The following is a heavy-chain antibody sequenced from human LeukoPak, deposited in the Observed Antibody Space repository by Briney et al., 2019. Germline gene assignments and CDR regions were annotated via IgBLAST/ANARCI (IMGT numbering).Heavy chain of an antibody. CDR2: IYYSGST. CDR3: ARGSKESLRYFDWEIIGGAFDI. J-gene: IGHJ3*02. Sequence: PSETLSLTCTVSGGSISSSSYYWDWIRQPPGKGLEWIASIYYSGSTNYNPSLKSRVTISVDTSKNQFSLKLSSVTAADTAVYYCARGSKESLRYFDWEIIGGAFDIWGQGTMVTVSS. D-gene: IGHD3-9*01. V-gene: IGHV4-39*07. CDR1: GGSISSSSYY.